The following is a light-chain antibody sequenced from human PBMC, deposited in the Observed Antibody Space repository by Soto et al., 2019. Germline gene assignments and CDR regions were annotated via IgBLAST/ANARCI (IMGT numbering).Light chain of an antibody. J-gene: IGKJ4*01. V-gene: IGKV3-11*01. CDR1: ESIGNY. CDR2: DAS. Sequence: EVVLTQSPATLSLSPGERATLSCRASESIGNYLAWYQQKLGQAPKLLIYDASHRAIGIPGRFSGDGSGTDFTLTISSVETEEFAVYYCQWRSDWPPRLTFGGGTKVEIK. CDR3: QWRSDWPPRLT.